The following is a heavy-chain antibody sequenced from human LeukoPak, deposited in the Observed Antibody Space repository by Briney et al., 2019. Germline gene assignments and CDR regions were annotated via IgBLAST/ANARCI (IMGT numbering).Heavy chain of an antibody. Sequence: ASVTVSCKASGYTFTSYDINWVRQATGQGLEWMGWMNPNSGNTGYAQKFQGRVTMTRNTSISTAYMELSSLRSEDTAVYYCARDLATDLSSSWYWFDPWGQGTLVTVSS. CDR1: GYTFTSYD. CDR3: ARDLATDLSSSWYWFDP. J-gene: IGHJ5*02. V-gene: IGHV1-8*01. CDR2: MNPNSGNT. D-gene: IGHD6-13*01.